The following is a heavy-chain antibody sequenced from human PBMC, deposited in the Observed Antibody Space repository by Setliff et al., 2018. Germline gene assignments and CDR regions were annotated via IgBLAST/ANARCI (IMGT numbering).Heavy chain of an antibody. CDR3: AGASLGDSDGYYSDY. CDR2: IIPLFGTI. CDR1: GGTFTSYA. J-gene: IGHJ4*02. D-gene: IGHD3-22*01. V-gene: IGHV1-69*06. Sequence: GASVKVSCKASGGTFTSYAFSWVRQAPGQGLEWMGKIIPLFGTINYAQEFQGRITIVANKSAGTAYMEVSSLTSEDTAVYYCAGASLGDSDGYYSDYWARERWSPSPQ.